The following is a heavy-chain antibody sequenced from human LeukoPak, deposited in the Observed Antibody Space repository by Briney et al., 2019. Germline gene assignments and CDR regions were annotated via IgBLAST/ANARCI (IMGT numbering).Heavy chain of an antibody. CDR3: ASPSLYYRFDY. V-gene: IGHV3-23*01. D-gene: IGHD3-10*01. J-gene: IGHJ4*02. CDR2: ISVSGGIT. Sequence: GGSLRLSCAASGFTFNNYAMSWVRQAPGKGLEWVSGISVSGGITYYADSVKGRFTISRDNSKNTLYLQMNSLRAEDTAVYYCASPSLYYRFDYWGQGTLVTVSS. CDR1: GFTFNNYA.